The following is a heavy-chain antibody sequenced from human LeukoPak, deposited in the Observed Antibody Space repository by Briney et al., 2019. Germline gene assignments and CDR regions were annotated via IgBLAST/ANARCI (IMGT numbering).Heavy chain of an antibody. CDR3: ARQNYGAAPLRY. CDR1: GGSISSSSSY. D-gene: IGHD4/OR15-4a*01. CDR2: ISYRGTT. Sequence: SETLSLTCTVSGGSISSSSSYWGWLRQPPGKGLESLGSISYRGTTYYNPSLKSRVTISLDTSKNQFSLMMSSVTAADTAVYYCARQNYGAAPLRYWGQGTLVTVSS. J-gene: IGHJ4*02. V-gene: IGHV4-39*01.